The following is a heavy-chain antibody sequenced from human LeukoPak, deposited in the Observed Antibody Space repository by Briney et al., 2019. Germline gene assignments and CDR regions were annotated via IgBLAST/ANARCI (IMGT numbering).Heavy chain of an antibody. J-gene: IGHJ6*02. CDR2: VSSGSGTI. CDR1: GFSFRSFE. V-gene: IGHV3-48*03. D-gene: IGHD1-26*01. CDR3: ARSTELSDPYFYYGMDV. Sequence: GGSLRLSCAASGFSFRSFEMSRVRQAPGKGLECIAYVSSGSGTIYHADSVKGRFTISRDNANNSLYLQMNSLRAEVTAIYYCARSTELSDPYFYYGMDVWGQGTTVTVSS.